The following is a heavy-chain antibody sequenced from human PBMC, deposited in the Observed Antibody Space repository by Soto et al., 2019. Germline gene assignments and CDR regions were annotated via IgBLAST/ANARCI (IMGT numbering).Heavy chain of an antibody. D-gene: IGHD2-15*01. CDR2: INPSGST. CDR1: EGSLSDYF. Sequence: PSETLPLPWRVNEGSLSDYFWSWIRQFAGEALEWIGEINPSGSTSNNPSLKSRVTLSIDTSKNQFSLRLSSVTAADMAVYYCARRGRYCSGRNSCYYYFDSWVQGTLVTVSS. V-gene: IGHV4-34*01. J-gene: IGHJ4*02. CDR3: ARRGRYCSGRNSCYYYFDS.